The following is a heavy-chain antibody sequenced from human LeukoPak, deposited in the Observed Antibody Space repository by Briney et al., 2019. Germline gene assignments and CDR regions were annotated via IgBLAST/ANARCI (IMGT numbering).Heavy chain of an antibody. V-gene: IGHV5-51*01. J-gene: IGHJ6*02. D-gene: IGHD2-2*01. Sequence: GESLKISCKGSGYSFTSYWIRWVRQMPGKGLEWMGIIYPGDSHTRYSPSFQGKVTISADKSISTAYLQWSSLKASDTAMYYCARQEGFCSSASCGSYYFYGMDVWGQGTTVTVSS. CDR3: ARQEGFCSSASCGSYYFYGMDV. CDR1: GYSFTSYW. CDR2: IYPGDSHT.